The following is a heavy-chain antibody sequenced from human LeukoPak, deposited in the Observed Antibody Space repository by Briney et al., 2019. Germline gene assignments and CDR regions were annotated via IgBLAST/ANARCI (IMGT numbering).Heavy chain of an antibody. D-gene: IGHD5-18*01. Sequence: QPGGSLRLSCAASGFTFSSYWMHWVRQAPGKGLVWVSRINSDGSSTSYADSVKGRFTISRDNAKNTLYLQMNSLRVEDTAVYYCARRPPPARDSYGLGGPDYWGQGTLVTVSS. CDR2: INSDGSST. CDR3: ARRPPPARDSYGLGGPDY. CDR1: GFTFSSYW. J-gene: IGHJ4*02. V-gene: IGHV3-74*01.